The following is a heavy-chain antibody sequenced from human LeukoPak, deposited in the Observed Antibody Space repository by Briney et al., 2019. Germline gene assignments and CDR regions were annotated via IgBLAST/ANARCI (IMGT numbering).Heavy chain of an antibody. Sequence: GGSLRLSCAASGFTFSSYWMSWVCQAPGKGLEWVANIKQDGSEKYYVDSVKGRFTISRDNAKNSLYLQMNSLRAEDTAVYYCAARIAAATFDYWGQGTLVTVSS. CDR2: IKQDGSEK. CDR1: GFTFSSYW. D-gene: IGHD6-13*01. V-gene: IGHV3-7*01. CDR3: AARIAAATFDY. J-gene: IGHJ4*02.